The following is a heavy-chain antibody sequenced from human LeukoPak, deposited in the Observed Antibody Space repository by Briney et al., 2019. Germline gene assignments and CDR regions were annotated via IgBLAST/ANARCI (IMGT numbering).Heavy chain of an antibody. CDR3: ARSFYSGSYYAFDY. CDR1: GGTFSSYT. J-gene: IGHJ4*02. CDR2: ILPIFGTA. Sequence: SVKVSCKASGGTFSSYTISWVRQAPGQGLEWMGGILPIFGTANYAQKFQGRVTITTDESTSTAYMEVSSLRSEDTAVYYCARSFYSGSYYAFDYWGQGTLVTVSS. V-gene: IGHV1-69*05. D-gene: IGHD1-26*01.